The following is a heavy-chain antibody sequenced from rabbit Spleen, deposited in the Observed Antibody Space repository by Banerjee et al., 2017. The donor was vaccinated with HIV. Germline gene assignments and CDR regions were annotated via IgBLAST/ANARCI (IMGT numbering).Heavy chain of an antibody. CDR1: GVSFSSNYY. D-gene: IGHD8-1*01. Sequence: QSLEESGGDLVKPGASLTLTCSASGVSFSSNYYMCWVRQAPGKGLEWIACIDTGSSGIYYAYWILGRFTMSRSTSLNTVDLTVTRLTAADTATYFCARDAGTSFSTYGMDLWGPGTLVTVS. CDR3: ARDAGTSFSTYGMDL. CDR2: IDTGSSGI. V-gene: IGHV1S43*01. J-gene: IGHJ6*01.